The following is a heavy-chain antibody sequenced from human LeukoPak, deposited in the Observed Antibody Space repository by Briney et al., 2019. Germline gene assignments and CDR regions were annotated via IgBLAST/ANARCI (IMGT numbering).Heavy chain of an antibody. CDR1: GGSFSNYY. D-gene: IGHD3-22*01. CDR2: INHSGST. J-gene: IGHJ4*02. CDR3: AYNYYDISGPGDY. V-gene: IGHV4-34*01. Sequence: PSETLSLTCAVYGGSFSNYYWTWIRQPPGKGLEWIGEINHSGSTNYNPSLKSRLTISQDTSKNQVSLKLSSVTAADTAVYYCAYNYYDISGPGDYWGQGTLLTVSP.